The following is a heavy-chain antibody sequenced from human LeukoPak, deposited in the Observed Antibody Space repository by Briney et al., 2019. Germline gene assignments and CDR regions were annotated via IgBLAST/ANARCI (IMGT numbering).Heavy chain of an antibody. CDR1: GFPFSSYA. J-gene: IGHJ4*02. D-gene: IGHD3-10*01. Sequence: GGSLRLSCAASGFPFSSYAMHWVRQAPGKGLAWVAVISYDGSNKYYADSVKGRFTISRDNSKNTLYLQMNSLRAEDTAVYYCARDLFGEFCDYWGQGTLVTVSS. CDR3: ARDLFGEFCDY. CDR2: ISYDGSNK. V-gene: IGHV3-30*04.